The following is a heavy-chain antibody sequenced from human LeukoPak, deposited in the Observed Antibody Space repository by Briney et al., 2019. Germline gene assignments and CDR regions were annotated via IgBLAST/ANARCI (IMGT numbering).Heavy chain of an antibody. Sequence: PSETLSLTCAVYGGSFSGYYLSWIRQPPGKGLEWIGEINHSGSTNYNPSLKSRVTISVDTSKNQFSLKLSSVTAADTAVYYCARAFSSWSNTAIDYWGQGTLVTVSS. J-gene: IGHJ4*02. D-gene: IGHD6-13*01. V-gene: IGHV4-34*01. CDR2: INHSGST. CDR3: ARAFSSWSNTAIDY. CDR1: GGSFSGYY.